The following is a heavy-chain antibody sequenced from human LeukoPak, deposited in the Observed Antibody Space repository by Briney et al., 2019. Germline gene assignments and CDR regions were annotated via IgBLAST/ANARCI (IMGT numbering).Heavy chain of an antibody. J-gene: IGHJ4*02. V-gene: IGHV1-2*02. CDR1: GYTLTGYY. Sequence: ASVKVSCKASGYTLTGYYMHWVRQAPGQGLEWMGWISPNSGGTNYAQKFQGRVTMTRDTSISTAYMELSRLRSDDTAVYYCARVVRGVISSFDYWGQGTLVTVSS. D-gene: IGHD3-10*01. CDR3: ARVVRGVISSFDY. CDR2: ISPNSGGT.